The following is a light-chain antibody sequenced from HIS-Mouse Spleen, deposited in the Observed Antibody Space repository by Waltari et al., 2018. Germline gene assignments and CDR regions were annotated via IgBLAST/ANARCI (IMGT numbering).Light chain of an antibody. CDR1: SSAARSYNL. V-gene: IGLV2-23*01. Sequence: QSALTQPASVSGSPGQSITISCPGTSSAARSYNLFSWYQQHPGKAPKLMIYEGSKRPSGVSNRFSGSKSGNTASLTISGLQAEDEADYYCCSYAGSSTWVFGGGTKLTVL. J-gene: IGLJ3*02. CDR2: EGS. CDR3: CSYAGSSTWV.